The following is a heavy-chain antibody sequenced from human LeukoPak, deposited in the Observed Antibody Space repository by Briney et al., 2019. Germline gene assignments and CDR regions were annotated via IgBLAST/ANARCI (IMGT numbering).Heavy chain of an antibody. D-gene: IGHD6-19*01. CDR3: ARRSSGWFTSGYYYYGMDV. Sequence: GESLKISCKGSGYSFTSYWISWVRQMPGKGLEWMGRIDPSDSYTNYSPSFQGHVTISADKSISTAYLQWSSLKASDTAMYYCARRSSGWFTSGYYYYGMDVWGQGTTVTVSS. CDR2: IDPSDSYT. CDR1: GYSFTSYW. J-gene: IGHJ6*02. V-gene: IGHV5-10-1*01.